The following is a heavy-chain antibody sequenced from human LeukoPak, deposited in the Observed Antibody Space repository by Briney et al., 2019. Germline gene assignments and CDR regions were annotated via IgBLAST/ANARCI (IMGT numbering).Heavy chain of an antibody. CDR1: GGTFSSYA. CDR2: IIPIFGTA. J-gene: IGHJ6*04. D-gene: IGHD3-16*01. V-gene: IGHV1-69*13. Sequence: SVKVSCKASGGTFSSYAISWVRQAPGQGLGWMGGIIPIFGTANYAQKFQGRVTITADESTSTAYMELSSLRSEDTAVYYCARDQGESLYYYGMDVWGKGTTVTVSS. CDR3: ARDQGESLYYYGMDV.